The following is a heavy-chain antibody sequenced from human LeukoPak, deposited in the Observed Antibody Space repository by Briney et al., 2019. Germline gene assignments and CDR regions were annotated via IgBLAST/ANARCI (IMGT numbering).Heavy chain of an antibody. D-gene: IGHD2-2*01. Sequence: ASVNVSCKASGYTLTAHYIHWVREAPGQGLEWMGWLNPKSGGTNYAQNFQRRVTMTRDTSINTAYMDLIRLTFDDMAVYYCARVTANYASWLDPWGQGTLVTVSS. J-gene: IGHJ5*02. CDR2: LNPKSGGT. V-gene: IGHV1-2*02. CDR3: ARVTANYASWLDP. CDR1: GYTLTAHY.